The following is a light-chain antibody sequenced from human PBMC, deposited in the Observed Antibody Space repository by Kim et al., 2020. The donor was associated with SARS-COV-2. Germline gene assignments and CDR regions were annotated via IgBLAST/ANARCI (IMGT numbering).Light chain of an antibody. V-gene: IGKV1-33*01. J-gene: IGKJ5*01. CDR2: AAS. CDR3: QQYENVPPT. Sequence: ASVGDRVTITCQASQDISDSLNWYQQKPGKAPKLLIYAASRLETGVPSRFSGGGSGTDFTFAISSLQPEDFATYYCQQYENVPPTFGQGTRLEIK. CDR1: QDISDS.